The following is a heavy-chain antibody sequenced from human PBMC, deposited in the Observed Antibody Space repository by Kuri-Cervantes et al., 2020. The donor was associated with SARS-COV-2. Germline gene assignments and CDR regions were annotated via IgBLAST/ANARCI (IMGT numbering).Heavy chain of an antibody. Sequence: ASVKVSCKASGYTFTGYYMHWVRQAPGQGLEWMGRINPNSGGTNYAQKFQGRVTMTRDTPISTAYRELSRLRSDDTAVYYCARDPGGLDAFDIWGQGTMVTVSS. V-gene: IGHV1-2*06. D-gene: IGHD4-23*01. J-gene: IGHJ3*02. CDR2: INPNSGGT. CDR3: ARDPGGLDAFDI. CDR1: GYTFTGYY.